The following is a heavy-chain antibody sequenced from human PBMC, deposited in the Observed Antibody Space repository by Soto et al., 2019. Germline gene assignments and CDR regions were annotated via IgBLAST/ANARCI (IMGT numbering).Heavy chain of an antibody. J-gene: IGHJ5*02. Sequence: SETLSLTCTVSGGSISSYYWSWIRQPPGKGLEWIGYIYYSGSTNYNPSLKSRVTISVDTSKNQFSLKLSSVTAADTAVYYCARGIGSGWYRWFDPWGQGTLVTVSS. CDR3: ARGIGSGWYRWFDP. V-gene: IGHV4-59*01. D-gene: IGHD6-19*01. CDR1: GGSISSYY. CDR2: IYYSGST.